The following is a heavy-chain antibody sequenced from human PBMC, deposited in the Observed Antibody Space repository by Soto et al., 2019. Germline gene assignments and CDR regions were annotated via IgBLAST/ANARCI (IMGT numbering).Heavy chain of an antibody. J-gene: IGHJ6*02. V-gene: IGHV1-69*12. Sequence: QVQLVQSGAEVKKPGSSVKVSCKASGGTFRTSAISWVRQAPGQGLEWVGGIMPVFRRPKYAQNFQDRVTITADESTSTAYMELSSLRSDDTADYYCARDKDRLQLGGNYYYILDVWGQGTAVTVSS. CDR1: GGTFRTSA. CDR3: ARDKDRLQLGGNYYYILDV. D-gene: IGHD1-1*01. CDR2: IMPVFRRP.